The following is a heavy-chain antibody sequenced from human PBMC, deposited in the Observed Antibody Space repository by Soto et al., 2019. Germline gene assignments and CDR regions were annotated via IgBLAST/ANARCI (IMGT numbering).Heavy chain of an antibody. CDR1: GGTFSSYA. CDR3: ARELGFLELKTAKFTSWYFDL. CDR2: IIPIFGTA. Sequence: QVQLVQSGAEVKKPGSSVKVSCKASGGTFSSYAISWVRQAPGQGLEWMGGIIPIFGTANYAQKFQGRVTITADEATRTAYMELSSLRSEETAGYYCARELGFLELKTAKFTSWYFDLWGRGTLVTVSS. D-gene: IGHD3-3*01. J-gene: IGHJ2*01. V-gene: IGHV1-69*01.